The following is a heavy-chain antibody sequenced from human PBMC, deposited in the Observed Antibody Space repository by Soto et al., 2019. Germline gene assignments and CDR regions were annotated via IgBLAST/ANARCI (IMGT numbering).Heavy chain of an antibody. CDR1: GFTFSSYG. CDR3: AKASTAMTYFDY. V-gene: IGHV3-30*18. Sequence: QVQLVESGGGVVQPGRSLRLSCAASGFTFSSYGMHWVRQAPGKGLEWVAVISYDGSNKYYVDSVKGRFTISRDNSKNTLYLQMNSLRAEDTAVYYCAKASTAMTYFDYWGQGTLVTVSS. D-gene: IGHD5-18*01. CDR2: ISYDGSNK. J-gene: IGHJ4*02.